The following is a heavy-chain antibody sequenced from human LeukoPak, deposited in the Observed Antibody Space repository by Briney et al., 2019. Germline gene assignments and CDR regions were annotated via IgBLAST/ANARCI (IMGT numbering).Heavy chain of an antibody. CDR2: ISSSGSTI. CDR3: AKDKVRWLLQGVLNY. V-gene: IGHV3-11*04. CDR1: GFTFSDYY. D-gene: IGHD3-22*01. Sequence: GGSLRLSCAASGFTFSDYYMSWIRQAPGKGLEWVSYISSSGSTIYYADSVKGRFTISRDNAKNSLYLQMNSLRAEDTAVYYCAKDKVRWLLQGVLNYWGQGTLVTVSS. J-gene: IGHJ4*02.